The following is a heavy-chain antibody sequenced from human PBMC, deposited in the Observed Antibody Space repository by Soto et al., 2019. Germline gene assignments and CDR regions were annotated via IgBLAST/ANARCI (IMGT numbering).Heavy chain of an antibody. V-gene: IGHV2-5*02. CDR3: AHSRCGGDCLQSYSSHYYYGMDV. Sequence: QITLKESGPALVKPTQTLTLTCTISGFSLSTGGVGVGWIRQPPGKALEWLALIYWDDDKRYSPSLRSRLTITKDTSENQVVLTMTNIDPVDTATYYCAHSRCGGDCLQSYSSHYYYGMDVWGQGTTVTVSS. CDR2: IYWDDDK. CDR1: GFSLSTGGVG. D-gene: IGHD2-21*02. J-gene: IGHJ6*02.